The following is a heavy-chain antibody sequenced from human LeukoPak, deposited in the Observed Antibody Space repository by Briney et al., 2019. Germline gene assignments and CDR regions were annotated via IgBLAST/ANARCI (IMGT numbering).Heavy chain of an antibody. V-gene: IGHV1-8*01. Sequence: ASVKVSCKASGYTFTSYDINWVRQATGQGLEWMGWMNPNSGNTGYAQKFQGRVTMTMNTSISTAYMELSSLRSEDTAVYYCARFERAHYYYYGMDVWGQGTTVTVSS. CDR2: MNPNSGNT. CDR1: GYTFTSYD. J-gene: IGHJ6*02. CDR3: ARFERAHYYYYGMDV.